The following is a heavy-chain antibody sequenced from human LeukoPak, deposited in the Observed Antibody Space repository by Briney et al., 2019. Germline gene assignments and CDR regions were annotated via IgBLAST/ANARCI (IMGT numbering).Heavy chain of an antibody. D-gene: IGHD2-8*01. Sequence: PSETLSLTCTVSGDSFSSFYWTWVRQSPGKGLEWIGNIHYSGSSVYNPSLKSRGTISIDTSRRQFFLKLNSVTAADTAVYFCALAPNSNWFDFWGPGTLVTVSS. CDR2: IHYSGSS. J-gene: IGHJ5*01. CDR1: GDSFSSFY. CDR3: ALAPNSNWFDF. V-gene: IGHV4-59*03.